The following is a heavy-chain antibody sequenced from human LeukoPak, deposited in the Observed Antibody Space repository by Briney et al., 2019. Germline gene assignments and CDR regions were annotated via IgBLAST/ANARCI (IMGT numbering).Heavy chain of an antibody. V-gene: IGHV4-34*01. D-gene: IGHD4/OR15-4a*01. CDR3: ARQNYGAAPLRY. J-gene: IGHJ4*02. Sequence: PSETLSLTCAVYGGSFSGYYWSWIRQPPGKGLEWIGEINHSGRTNYNPSLKSRVTISVDTSKNQFSLKLSSVTAAGTAVYYCARQNYGAAPLRYWGQGTLVTVSS. CDR1: GGSFSGYY. CDR2: INHSGRT.